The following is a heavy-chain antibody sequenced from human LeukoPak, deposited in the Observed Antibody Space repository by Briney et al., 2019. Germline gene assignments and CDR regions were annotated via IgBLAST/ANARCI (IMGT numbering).Heavy chain of an antibody. CDR3: ARPGAYYLDSYYYYMDV. CDR1: GGPISSSSYY. CDR2: IYYSGST. J-gene: IGHJ6*03. D-gene: IGHD1-26*01. Sequence: SETLSLTCTVSGGPISSSSYYWGWIRQPPGKGLEWIGSIYYSGSTYYNPSLKSRVTISVDTSKNQFSLKLSSVTAADTAVYYCARPGAYYLDSYYYYMDVWGKGTTVTVSS. V-gene: IGHV4-39*01.